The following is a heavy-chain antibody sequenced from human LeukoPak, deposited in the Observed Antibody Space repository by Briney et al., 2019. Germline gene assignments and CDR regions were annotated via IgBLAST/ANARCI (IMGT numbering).Heavy chain of an antibody. J-gene: IGHJ4*02. Sequence: SQTLSLTCTVSGGSISSGGYYWSWIRQPPGKGLEWIGYIYHSGSTYYNPSLKSRVTISVDRSKNQFSLKLSSVTAEDTAVYYCARGVLRFLEWLGHYFDYWGQGTLVTVSS. CDR3: ARGVLRFLEWLGHYFDY. CDR2: IYHSGST. V-gene: IGHV4-30-2*01. D-gene: IGHD3-3*01. CDR1: GGSISSGGYY.